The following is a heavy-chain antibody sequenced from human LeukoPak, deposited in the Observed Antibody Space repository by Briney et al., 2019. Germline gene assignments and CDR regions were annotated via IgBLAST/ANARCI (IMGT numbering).Heavy chain of an antibody. CDR3: ARGGNSLDY. J-gene: IGHJ4*02. Sequence: PGGSLRLSCAASGFTFNSYSMNWVRQAPGKGLEWVSYISSSSTIYYADSVKGRFTISRDNAKNSLYLQMNSLRVEDTAVYYCARGGNSLDYWGQGTLVTVSS. CDR2: ISSSSTI. D-gene: IGHD3-10*01. CDR1: GFTFNSYS. V-gene: IGHV3-48*01.